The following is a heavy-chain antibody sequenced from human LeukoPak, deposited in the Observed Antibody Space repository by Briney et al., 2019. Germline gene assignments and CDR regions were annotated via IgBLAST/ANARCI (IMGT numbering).Heavy chain of an antibody. CDR3: AIWTSGNF. CDR2: MDPSGSQK. D-gene: IGHD1-1*01. Sequence: GGFLRLSCAASGITFNWSWMNWVRQAPGKGLEWVANMDPSGSQKRYVDSVKGRFTISKDNPGTSLYLDMYSLGAEDTAIYYCAIWTSGNFWGQGTLVTVSS. J-gene: IGHJ4*02. CDR1: GITFNWSW. V-gene: IGHV3-7*01.